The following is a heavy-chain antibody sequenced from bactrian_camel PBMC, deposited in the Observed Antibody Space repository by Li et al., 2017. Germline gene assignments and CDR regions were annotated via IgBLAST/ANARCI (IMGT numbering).Heavy chain of an antibody. CDR1: GFTFSSYG. D-gene: IGHD6*01. V-gene: IGHV3S40*01. Sequence: VQLVESGGGSVQAGGSLRLSCAASGFTFSSYGMSWVRQAPGKGLEWVSTINSGGGSTYYADSVKGRFTISRDVAKSTAYLQLNSLKTEDTAMYYCAGFRERARPGQGTQVTVS. CDR2: INSGGGST. J-gene: IGHJ4*01.